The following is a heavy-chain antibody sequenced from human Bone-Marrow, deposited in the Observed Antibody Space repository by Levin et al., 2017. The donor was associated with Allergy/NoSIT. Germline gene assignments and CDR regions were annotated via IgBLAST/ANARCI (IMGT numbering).Heavy chain of an antibody. CDR1: GYSFTSYW. CDR3: ARHKGYSYVPLLLGDAFDI. V-gene: IGHV5-51*01. Sequence: AGESLKISCKGSGYSFTSYWIGWVRQMPGKGLEWMGIIYPGDSDTRYSPSFQGQVTISADKSISTAYLQWSSLKASDTAMYYCARHKGYSYVPLLLGDAFDIWGQGTMVTVSS. D-gene: IGHD5-18*01. J-gene: IGHJ3*02. CDR2: IYPGDSDT.